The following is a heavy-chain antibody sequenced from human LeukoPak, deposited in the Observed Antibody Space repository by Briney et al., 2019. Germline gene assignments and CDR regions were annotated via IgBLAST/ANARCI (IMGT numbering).Heavy chain of an antibody. V-gene: IGHV3-21*01. D-gene: IGHD1-1*01. CDR3: ATRTTWVPGTRTDY. CDR1: GFTFSSYS. Sequence: GGSLRLSCAASGFTFSSYSMNWVRQAPGKGLEWVSSISSSSSYIYYADSVKGRFTISRDNAKNSLYLQMNSLRAEDTAVYYCATRTTWVPGTRTDYWGQGTLVTVSS. CDR2: ISSSSSYI. J-gene: IGHJ4*02.